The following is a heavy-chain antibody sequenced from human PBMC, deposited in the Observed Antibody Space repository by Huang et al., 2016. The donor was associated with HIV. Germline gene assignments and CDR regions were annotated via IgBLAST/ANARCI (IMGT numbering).Heavy chain of an antibody. D-gene: IGHD4-17*01. Sequence: QVHLVQSGAEVKKPGASVKVSCKASGYTFTNYDINWVRQAPGRGREWMGWRNPNTGNTGFAQSFQGRVNMTRKTTISTAYMELTSVTSEDTAVYYCARSAYGDLDYWGLGTLVIVSS. CDR1: GYTFTNYD. CDR2: RNPNTGNT. V-gene: IGHV1-8*02. J-gene: IGHJ4*02. CDR3: ARSAYGDLDY.